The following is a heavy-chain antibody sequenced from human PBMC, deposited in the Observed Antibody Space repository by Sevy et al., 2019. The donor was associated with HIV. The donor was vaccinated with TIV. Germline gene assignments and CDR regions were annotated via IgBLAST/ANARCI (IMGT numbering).Heavy chain of an antibody. D-gene: IGHD3-22*01. CDR1: GFTFSSYG. J-gene: IGHJ4*02. V-gene: IGHV3-30*18. CDR2: ISYDGSNK. Sequence: GGSLRLSCAASGFTFSSYGMHWVRQAPGKGLEWVAVISYDGSNKYYADSVKGRFTISRDNSKNTLYLQMNSLGAEDTVVYYCANSPDRYDSSGLIDYWGQGTLVTVSS. CDR3: ANSPDRYDSSGLIDY.